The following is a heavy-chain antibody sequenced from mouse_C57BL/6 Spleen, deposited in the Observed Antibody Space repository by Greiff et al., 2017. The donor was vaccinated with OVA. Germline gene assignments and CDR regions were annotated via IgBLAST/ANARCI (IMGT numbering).Heavy chain of an antibody. CDR3: ARADYDFAY. V-gene: IGHV5-4*01. J-gene: IGHJ3*01. D-gene: IGHD2-4*01. CDR1: GFTFSSYA. Sequence: EVQLQESGGGLVKPGGSLKLSCAASGFTFSSYAMSWVRQTPEKRLEWVATISDGGSYTYYPDNVKGRFTISRDNAKNNLYLQMSHLKSEDTAMYYCARADYDFAYWGQGTLVTVSA. CDR2: ISDGGSYT.